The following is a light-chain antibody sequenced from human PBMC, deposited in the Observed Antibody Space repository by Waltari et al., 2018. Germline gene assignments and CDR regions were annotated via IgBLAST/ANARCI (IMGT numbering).Light chain of an antibody. Sequence: DIQMTQSPSTLSASVGDRVTITCRASQSINTWLAWYQQKPGKAANFLIDKSSTLKSGVPSRFSGSGSGTDVTLTSGSLQPDDVATYYCQQYDTYATFGQVTKVEI. V-gene: IGKV1-5*03. J-gene: IGKJ1*01. CDR2: KSS. CDR1: QSINTW. CDR3: QQYDTYAT.